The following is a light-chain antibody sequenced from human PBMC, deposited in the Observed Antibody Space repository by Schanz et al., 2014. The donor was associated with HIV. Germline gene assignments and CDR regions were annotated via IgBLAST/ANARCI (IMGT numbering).Light chain of an antibody. V-gene: IGLV1-40*01. Sequence: QSVLTQPPSVSGAPGQRVTISCTGSNSNIGAAYDVHWYQQLPGTAPRLLIYGDNSRPSGVPDRFSGSKSGTSASLAISGLQSDDEADYYCAGWDDGLKGWVFGGGTKLTVL. CDR1: NSNIGAAYD. CDR3: AGWDDGLKGWV. J-gene: IGLJ3*02. CDR2: GDN.